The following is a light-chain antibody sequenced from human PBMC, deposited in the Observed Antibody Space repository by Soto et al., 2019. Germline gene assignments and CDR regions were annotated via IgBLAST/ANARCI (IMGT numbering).Light chain of an antibody. CDR3: HHRSNWPLT. CDR2: DAS. CDR1: QSVRSF. J-gene: IGKJ4*01. Sequence: EIVLTQSPATLSLSPGERATLSCRASQSVRSFLAWYQQKPGQAPRLLMYDASNRATGIPARFSGSGSGTDFTLTISSLEPEDFAVYYCHHRSNWPLTFGGGTKVEIK. V-gene: IGKV3-11*01.